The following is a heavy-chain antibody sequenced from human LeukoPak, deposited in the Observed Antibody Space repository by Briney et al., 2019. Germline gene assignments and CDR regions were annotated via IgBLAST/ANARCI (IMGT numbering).Heavy chain of an antibody. V-gene: IGHV3-48*04. CDR3: AKLYSSGWRGYFDY. Sequence: GALRLSCAASGFTFSSYSMNWVRQAPGKGLEWVSYISSSSSTIYYADSVKGRFTISRDNAKNSLYLQMNSLRAEDTAVYYCAKLYSSGWRGYFDYWGQGTLVTVSS. CDR2: ISSSSSTI. J-gene: IGHJ4*02. CDR1: GFTFSSYS. D-gene: IGHD6-19*01.